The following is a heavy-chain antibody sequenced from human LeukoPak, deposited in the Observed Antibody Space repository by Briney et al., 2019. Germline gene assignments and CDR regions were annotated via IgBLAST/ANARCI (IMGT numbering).Heavy chain of an antibody. CDR2: MNPNSGKT. CDR3: XXXXXXXXXXXXRXXXXFDP. V-gene: IGHV1-8*01. Sequence: GYTFXSYDINWVRQAAGQGLEWMGWMNPNSGKTVYAQKFKGRVTITRNTSKSTAYMEMSRLRDEDTGVYYCXXXXXXXXXXXXRXXXXFDPWGXGXLVTVSS. CDR1: GYTFXSYD. J-gene: IGHJ5*02.